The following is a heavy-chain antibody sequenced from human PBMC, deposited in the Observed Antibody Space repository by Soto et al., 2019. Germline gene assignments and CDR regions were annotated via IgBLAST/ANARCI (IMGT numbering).Heavy chain of an antibody. D-gene: IGHD3-22*01. V-gene: IGHV1-18*04. CDR2: ISAYNGNT. Sequence: GASVKVSCKASGYTFSSYGISWVRQAPGQGLEWMGWISAYNGNTNYAQKLQGRVTMTTDTSTSTAYMELRSLRSDDTAVYYCARDPIASYYYDSSGYYKYFQHGGQGTLVTSPQ. CDR3: ARDPIASYYYDSSGYYKYFQH. CDR1: GYTFSSYG. J-gene: IGHJ1*01.